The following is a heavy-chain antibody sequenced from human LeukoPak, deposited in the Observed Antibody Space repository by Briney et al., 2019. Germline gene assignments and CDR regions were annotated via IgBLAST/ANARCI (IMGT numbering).Heavy chain of an antibody. CDR3: TTDRRTGSYADY. Sequence: PGGSLRLSCAASGFTFSNAWMSWVRQAPGKGLEWVGRIKSKTDGGTTDYAAPVKGRFTISRDDSKNALYLQMNSLKTEDTAVYYCTTDRRTGSYADYWGQGTLVTVSS. V-gene: IGHV3-15*01. J-gene: IGHJ4*02. CDR1: GFTFSNAW. D-gene: IGHD1-26*01. CDR2: IKSKTDGGTT.